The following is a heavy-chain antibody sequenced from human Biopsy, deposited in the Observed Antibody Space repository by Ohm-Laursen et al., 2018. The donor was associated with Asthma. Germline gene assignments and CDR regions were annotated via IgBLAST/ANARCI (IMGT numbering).Heavy chain of an antibody. D-gene: IGHD3-22*01. CDR2: IHHSGTS. Sequence: TLSLTCTVSGDSITSGGCCWNWIRQHPGKGLEWIGYIHHSGTSYFNPSLKSRVSFSRDTSKSQFSLRLSSVTAADTAMYYCARIPRRSGSYFVDYWGQGTRVTVSS. CDR3: ARIPRRSGSYFVDY. CDR1: GDSITSGGCC. V-gene: IGHV4-31*03. J-gene: IGHJ4*02.